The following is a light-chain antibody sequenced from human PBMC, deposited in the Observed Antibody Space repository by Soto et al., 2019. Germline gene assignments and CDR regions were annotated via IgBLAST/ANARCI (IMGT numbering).Light chain of an antibody. CDR2: NTH. Sequence: QAVVTQEPSLTVSPGGTVTLTCASSTGAVTSDYYPNWYQQKHGQAPRSLIYNTHNRHSGTPARFSGSLLGNRAALTLSGAVPEDEAEYYCLLFSGGAYVFGPGTKLTVL. J-gene: IGLJ1*01. CDR1: TGAVTSDYY. V-gene: IGLV7-43*01. CDR3: LLFSGGAYV.